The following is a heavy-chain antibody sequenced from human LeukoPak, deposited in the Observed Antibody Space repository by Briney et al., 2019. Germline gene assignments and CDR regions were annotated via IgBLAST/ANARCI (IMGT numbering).Heavy chain of an antibody. CDR1: GYTLTAYY. CDR2: INHNSGGT. J-gene: IGHJ3*02. CDR3: ARPHYESSGLYVDAFDI. V-gene: IGHV1-2*06. D-gene: IGHD3-22*01. Sequence: ASVKVSCKASGYTLTAYYLHWVRQAPGQGLEWMGRINHNSGGTTYAQKFQGRVTMTRDTSIGTAYMELSSLRSDDTAVYYCARPHYESSGLYVDAFDIWGQGTMVTVSS.